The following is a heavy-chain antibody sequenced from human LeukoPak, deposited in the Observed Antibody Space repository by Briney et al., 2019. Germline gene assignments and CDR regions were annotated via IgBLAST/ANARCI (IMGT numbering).Heavy chain of an antibody. J-gene: IGHJ4*02. CDR2: IYSGGIT. Sequence: GGSLRLSCAASGFTVSSNYMSWVRQAPGKGLEWVSVIYSGGITYYADSVKGRFTISRDNSKNTLYLQMNSLRAEDTATYYCAKVSRGEPNDYWGQGTLVTVSS. CDR3: AKVSRGEPNDY. CDR1: GFTVSSNY. D-gene: IGHD4-17*01. V-gene: IGHV3-53*01.